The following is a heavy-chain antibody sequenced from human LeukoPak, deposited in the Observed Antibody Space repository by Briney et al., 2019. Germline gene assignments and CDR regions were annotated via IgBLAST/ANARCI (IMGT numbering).Heavy chain of an antibody. J-gene: IGHJ5*02. Sequence: GGSLRLSCAASGLTFSSYGMHWVRQAPHKGLEWVAFIPYDGSNHYYPDSVKGRFTISRDNSKNTLYLQMNSLRAEDTSVYYCAKAYGYCSSTSCYTEGHWFDPWGQGTLVTVSS. CDR2: IPYDGSNH. V-gene: IGHV3-30*02. CDR3: AKAYGYCSSTSCYTEGHWFDP. CDR1: GLTFSSYG. D-gene: IGHD2-2*01.